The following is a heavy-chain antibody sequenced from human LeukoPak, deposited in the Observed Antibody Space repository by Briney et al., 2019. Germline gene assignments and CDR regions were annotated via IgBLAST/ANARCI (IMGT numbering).Heavy chain of an antibody. CDR2: ISSNGGST. CDR3: ARSSSPAAASFDY. CDR1: GFTFSSYA. J-gene: IGHJ4*02. D-gene: IGHD6-13*01. V-gene: IGHV3-64*01. Sequence: SGGSLRLSCAPSGFTFSSYAMHWVRQAPGKGLEYVSAISSNGGSTYYANSVKGRFTISRDNSKNTLYLQMGSLRAEDMAVYYCARSSSPAAASFDYWGQGTLVTVSS.